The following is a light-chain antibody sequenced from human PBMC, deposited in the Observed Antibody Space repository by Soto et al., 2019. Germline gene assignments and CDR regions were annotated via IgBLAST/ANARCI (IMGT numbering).Light chain of an antibody. CDR2: TDN. CDR3: AAWDGSLNAYV. J-gene: IGLJ1*01. Sequence: QSGLTQPPSASGTPGQRVTISCSGSSSNIGSNAVNWYQQFPGTAPKLLIYTDNQRPSGVPDRFSGSKSGTSASLAISGLQSEDEADYFCAAWDGSLNAYVFGTGTKLTVL. V-gene: IGLV1-44*01. CDR1: SSNIGSNA.